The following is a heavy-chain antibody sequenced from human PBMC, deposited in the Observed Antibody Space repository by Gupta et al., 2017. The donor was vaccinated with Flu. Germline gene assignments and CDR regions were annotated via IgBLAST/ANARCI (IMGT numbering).Heavy chain of an antibody. D-gene: IGHD2-15*01. CDR3: ARDTEYCSGGSCYEYGMDV. CDR1: GGSISSYS. V-gene: IGHV4-4*07. J-gene: IGHJ6*02. Sequence: QVQLQESGPGLVKPSETLSLTCTVSGGSISSYSWSWIRQPAGKGLEWIGRIYTSGSTNYNPSLKSRVTMSVDTSKNQFSLKLSSVTAADTAVYYCARDTEYCSGGSCYEYGMDVWGQGTTVTVSS. CDR2: IYTSGST.